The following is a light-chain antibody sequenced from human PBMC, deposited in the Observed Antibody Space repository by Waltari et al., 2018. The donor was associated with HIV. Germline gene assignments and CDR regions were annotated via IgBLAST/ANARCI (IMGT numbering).Light chain of an antibody. J-gene: IGLJ3*02. CDR2: EVI. CDR1: SSDVGGYDS. CDR3: CSYAGTYTYVL. V-gene: IGLV2-11*01. Sequence: QSALTQPRSVSGSPGQSVTISCTGTSSDVGGYDSVSLYLQHPGKVPKLIIYEVIKRPSGVPDRFSGSKSGNTASLTISGLQTEDEADYFCCSYAGTYTYVLFGGGTKLTVL.